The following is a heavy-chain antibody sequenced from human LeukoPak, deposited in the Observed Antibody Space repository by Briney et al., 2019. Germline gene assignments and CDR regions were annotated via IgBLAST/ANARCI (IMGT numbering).Heavy chain of an antibody. J-gene: IGHJ4*02. Sequence: SETLSLSCAVYGGSSSGYYWSWIRQPPGKGLERIGEINHSGSTNYNPSLKSRVTISVDTSKNQFSLKLSSVTAADTAVYYCARGVAAAGRNFDYWGQGTLVTVSS. V-gene: IGHV4-34*01. CDR3: ARGVAAAGRNFDY. CDR1: GGSSSGYY. D-gene: IGHD6-13*01. CDR2: INHSGST.